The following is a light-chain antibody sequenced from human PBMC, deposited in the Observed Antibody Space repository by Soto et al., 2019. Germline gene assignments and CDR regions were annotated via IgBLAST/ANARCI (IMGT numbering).Light chain of an antibody. Sequence: DIQMTQSPSSVSASMGDRVTIACRASQDIRSRLAWYQQKPGKAPKLLISGASSLQSWVPSRFSGSASGADFTLTISSLQPEDFATYYCQQAHSFPWTFGQGTKLEIK. J-gene: IGKJ1*01. V-gene: IGKV1-12*01. CDR1: QDIRSR. CDR3: QQAHSFPWT. CDR2: GAS.